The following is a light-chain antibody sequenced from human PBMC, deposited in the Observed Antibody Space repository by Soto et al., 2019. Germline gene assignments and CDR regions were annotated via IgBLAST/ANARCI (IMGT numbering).Light chain of an antibody. J-gene: IGKJ1*01. CDR2: VAS. CDR3: QQYNSFPLT. Sequence: DIQMTQSPSTLSASVGDRVTITCRASQNIGFWLAWYQQKPGKAPKLLIYVASSLEDGVPSRFGGSGSGTEFTLTINSLQPDDFATYYCQQYNSFPLTFGQGTTVEIK. CDR1: QNIGFW. V-gene: IGKV1-5*03.